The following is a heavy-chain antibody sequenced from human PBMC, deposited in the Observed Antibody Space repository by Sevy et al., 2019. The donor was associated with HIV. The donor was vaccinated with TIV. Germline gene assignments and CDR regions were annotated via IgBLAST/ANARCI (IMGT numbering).Heavy chain of an antibody. V-gene: IGHV3-53*01. CDR2: IYSGGGT. D-gene: IGHD3-16*01. Sequence: GGSLRLSCAVSGFTVSSNYMSWVRQAPGNGPEWVSIIYSGGGTYYADSVKGRFTISRDNSKNPLYLEMNSLRADDTGVYYCAGARGRWLQPDAFDIWGQGTMVTVSS. J-gene: IGHJ3*02. CDR1: GFTVSSNY. CDR3: AGARGRWLQPDAFDI.